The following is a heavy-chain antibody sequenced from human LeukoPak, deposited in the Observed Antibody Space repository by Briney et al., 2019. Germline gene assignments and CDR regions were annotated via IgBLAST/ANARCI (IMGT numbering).Heavy chain of an antibody. Sequence: SGTLSLTCAVSGGSISSSNWWSWVRQPPGKGLEWIGYIYYSGSTNYNPSLKSRVTISVDTSKNQFSLKLSSVTAADTAVYYCARERSLYYDFWSGSGGYFDLWGRGTLVTVSS. D-gene: IGHD3-3*01. V-gene: IGHV4-4*02. CDR1: GGSISSSNW. CDR2: IYYSGST. J-gene: IGHJ2*01. CDR3: ARERSLYYDFWSGSGGYFDL.